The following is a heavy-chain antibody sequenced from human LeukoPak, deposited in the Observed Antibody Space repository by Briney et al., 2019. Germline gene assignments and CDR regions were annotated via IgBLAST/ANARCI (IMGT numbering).Heavy chain of an antibody. CDR1: GFTFSHSA. J-gene: IGHJ4*02. CDR2: ISGGDVST. D-gene: IGHD6-19*01. V-gene: IGHV3-23*01. CDR3: AKEGQTLAGNGYLDS. Sequence: GGSLRLSCAASGFTFSHSAMSWVRQAPGKGLEWVSNISGGDVSTYYADSVKGRFTISRDNSKNTLYLQMNSLRADDTAVYYCAKEGQTLAGNGYLDSWGQGTLVTVSS.